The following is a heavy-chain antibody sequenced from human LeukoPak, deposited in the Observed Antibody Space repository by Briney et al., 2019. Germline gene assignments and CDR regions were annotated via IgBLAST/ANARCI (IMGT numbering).Heavy chain of an antibody. V-gene: IGHV3-30*18. CDR1: GFTFSSYG. CDR2: ISYDGSNK. D-gene: IGHD3-9*01. Sequence: GGSLRLSCAASGFTFSSYGMYWVRQAPGKGLEWVAVISYDGSNKYYADSVKGRFTISRDNSKNTLYLQMNSLRAEDTAVYYCAKGGYFDWLPFLTWGQGTLVTVSS. CDR3: AKGGYFDWLPFLT. J-gene: IGHJ5*02.